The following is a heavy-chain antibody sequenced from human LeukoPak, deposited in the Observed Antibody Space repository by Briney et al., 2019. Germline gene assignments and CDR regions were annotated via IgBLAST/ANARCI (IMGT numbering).Heavy chain of an antibody. J-gene: IGHJ4*02. Sequence: GASVKVSCKASRYTFTSYAMHWVRQAPGQRLEWMGWINAGNGNTKYSQKFQGRVTITRDTSASTAYMELSSLRSEDTAVSYCARDSYGSGSYYPYWGQGTLVTVSS. D-gene: IGHD3-10*01. CDR1: RYTFTSYA. V-gene: IGHV1-3*01. CDR3: ARDSYGSGSYYPY. CDR2: INAGNGNT.